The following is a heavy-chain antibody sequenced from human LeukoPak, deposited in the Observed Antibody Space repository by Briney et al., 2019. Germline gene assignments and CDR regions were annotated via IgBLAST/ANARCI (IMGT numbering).Heavy chain of an antibody. V-gene: IGHV3-30*04. CDR1: GFTFSSYA. J-gene: IGHJ6*04. Sequence: PGRSLRLSCAASGFTFSSYAMHWVRQAPGKGLEWVAVISYDGSNKYYADSVKGRFTISRDNSKNTLYLQMNSLRAEDTAVYHCARAELWFGELGGYYYYGMDVWGKGTTVTVSS. CDR3: ARAELWFGELGGYYYYGMDV. D-gene: IGHD3-10*01. CDR2: ISYDGSNK.